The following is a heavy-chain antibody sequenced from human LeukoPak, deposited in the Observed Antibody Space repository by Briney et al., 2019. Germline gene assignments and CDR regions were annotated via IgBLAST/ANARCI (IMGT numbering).Heavy chain of an antibody. CDR2: ISYVGGTT. CDR3: AKGYRDDYIAFDM. V-gene: IGHV3-23*01. D-gene: IGHD4-11*01. CDR1: GFTFSNYA. Sequence: GGSLRPSCAASGFTFSNYAMGWVRQAPGRGLDWVSSISYVGGTTYHADSVKGRFTISRDDSKNTLYLQMHSLRAEDTAIYYCAKGYRDDYIAFDMWGQGTVVTVS. J-gene: IGHJ3*02.